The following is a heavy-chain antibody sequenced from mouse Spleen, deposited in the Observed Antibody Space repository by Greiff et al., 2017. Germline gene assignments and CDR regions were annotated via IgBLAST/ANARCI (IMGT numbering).Heavy chain of an antibody. CDR1: GYTFTSYW. V-gene: IGHV1-52*01. J-gene: IGHJ4*01. Sequence: QGRREQPGAELVRPGSSVKLSCKASGYTFTSYWMHWVKQRPIQGLEWIGNIDPSDSETHYNQKFKDKATLTVDKSSSTAYMQLSSLTSEDSAVYYCARRGNYEGYAMDYWGQGTSVTVSS. CDR3: ARRGNYEGYAMDY. D-gene: IGHD2-1*01. CDR2: IDPSDSET.